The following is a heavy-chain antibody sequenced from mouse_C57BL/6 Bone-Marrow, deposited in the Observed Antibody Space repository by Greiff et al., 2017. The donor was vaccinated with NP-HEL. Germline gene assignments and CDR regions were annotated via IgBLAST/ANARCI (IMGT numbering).Heavy chain of an antibody. CDR3: ARSCRWLLAMDY. D-gene: IGHD2-3*01. CDR2: INPSNGGT. J-gene: IGHJ4*01. V-gene: IGHV1-53*01. CDR1: GYTFTSYW. Sequence: VQLQQPGTELVKPGASVKLSCKASGYTFTSYWMHWVKQRPGQGLEWIGNINPSNGGTNYNEKFKRKATLTVDKSSSTAYMQLSSLTSEVSAVYYCARSCRWLLAMDYWGQGTSVTVSS.